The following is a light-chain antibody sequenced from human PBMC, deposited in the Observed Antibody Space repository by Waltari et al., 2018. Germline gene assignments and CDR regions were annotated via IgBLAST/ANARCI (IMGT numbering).Light chain of an antibody. Sequence: DIQMTQSPSSLSASVGDRVTITCRASQSISSYLYWYQQKPETAPQLLIYAASSLQSGVPSRFSGRGSGTDFTLTITSLQPEDFATYYCQQGHSTPRTFGQGTKVEIK. V-gene: IGKV1-39*01. J-gene: IGKJ1*01. CDR1: QSISSY. CDR2: AAS. CDR3: QQGHSTPRT.